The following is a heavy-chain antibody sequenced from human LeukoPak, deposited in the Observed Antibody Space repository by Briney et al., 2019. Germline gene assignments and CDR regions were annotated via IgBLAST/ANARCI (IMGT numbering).Heavy chain of an antibody. Sequence: PSQTLSLTCSVSDGSISGYYWSWIRQPSAKGLEWNGYIYYTGSTNYNPSLKSRVTMSVDTSKNHFSLKLSSVTAADTAVYYCARGTVTTYFFDYWGQGTLVTVSS. CDR3: ARGTVTTYFFDY. CDR2: IYYTGST. CDR1: DGSISGYY. J-gene: IGHJ4*02. D-gene: IGHD4-17*01. V-gene: IGHV4-59*01.